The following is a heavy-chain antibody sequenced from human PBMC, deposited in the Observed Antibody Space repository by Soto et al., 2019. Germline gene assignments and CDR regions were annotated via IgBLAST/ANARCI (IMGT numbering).Heavy chain of an antibody. J-gene: IGHJ4*02. V-gene: IGHV4-39*01. CDR1: GGSIYSTSFY. CDR3: ARVPLHRTSGVRAGTYCDY. CDR2: IYYSGST. Sequence: QVQLQESGPALVKPSETLSLTCTVSGGSIYSTSFYWGWIRQPPGKGLEWIGSIYYSGSTYYNPSLKTRVTISVDTSKNQFSLKLNSVTAADTAVYYCARVPLHRTSGVRAGTYCDYWGQGTLVTVSS. D-gene: IGHD3-10*01.